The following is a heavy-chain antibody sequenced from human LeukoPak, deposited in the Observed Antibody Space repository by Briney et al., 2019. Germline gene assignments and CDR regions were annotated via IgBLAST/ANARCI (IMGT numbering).Heavy chain of an antibody. J-gene: IGHJ4*02. Sequence: ASVKVSCKASGYTLTSYGISWVRQAPGQGLEWMGWISAYNGNTNYAQKLQGRVTMTTDTSTSTAYMELRSLRSDDTAVYYCARVNPNDYGDYVGDYWGQGTLVTVSS. CDR3: ARVNPNDYGDYVGDY. D-gene: IGHD4-17*01. CDR1: GYTLTSYG. V-gene: IGHV1-18*01. CDR2: ISAYNGNT.